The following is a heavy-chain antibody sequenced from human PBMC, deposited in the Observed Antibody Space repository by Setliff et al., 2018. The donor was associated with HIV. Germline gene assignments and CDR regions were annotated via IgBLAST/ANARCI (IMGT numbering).Heavy chain of an antibody. J-gene: IGHJ4*02. CDR1: GGSFSDYY. CDR3: ARESPSSSWFYFDF. CDR2: INHRGST. Sequence: SETLSLTCAVYGGSFSDYYWTWIRQSSGKGLEWIGEINHRGSTNYNPSLKSRVTVSVDTSKNQSSLKLGSVTAADTAVYYCARESPSSSWFYFDFWGQGTLVTAPQ. D-gene: IGHD6-13*01. V-gene: IGHV4-34*01.